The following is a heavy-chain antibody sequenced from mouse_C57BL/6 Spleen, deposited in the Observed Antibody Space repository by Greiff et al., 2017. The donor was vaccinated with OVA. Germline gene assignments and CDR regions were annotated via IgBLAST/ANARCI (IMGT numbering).Heavy chain of an antibody. Sequence: EVNVVESGGGLVKPGGSLKLSCAASGFTFSDYGMHWVRQAPEKGLEWVAYISSGSSTIYYADTVKGRFTISRDNAKNTLFLQMTSRRSEDTAMYYCARRTVWYFDVWGTGTTVTVSS. CDR3: ARRTVWYFDV. J-gene: IGHJ1*03. CDR2: ISSGSSTI. D-gene: IGHD1-1*01. CDR1: GFTFSDYG. V-gene: IGHV5-17*01.